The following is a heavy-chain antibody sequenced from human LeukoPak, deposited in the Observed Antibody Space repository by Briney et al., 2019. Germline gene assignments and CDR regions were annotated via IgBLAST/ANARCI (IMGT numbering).Heavy chain of an antibody. CDR1: GGSFSGYY. D-gene: IGHD6-6*01. CDR2: INHSGST. J-gene: IGHJ4*02. Sequence: SETLSLTCAVYGGSFSGYYWSWIRQPPGKGLEWIGEINHSGSTNYNPSLKSRVTISVDTSKNQFSLKLSSVTAADTAVYYCARGAIAARPIDYWGQGTLATVSS. V-gene: IGHV4-34*01. CDR3: ARGAIAARPIDY.